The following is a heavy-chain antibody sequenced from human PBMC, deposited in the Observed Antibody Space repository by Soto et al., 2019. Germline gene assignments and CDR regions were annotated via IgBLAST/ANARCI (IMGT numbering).Heavy chain of an antibody. V-gene: IGHV3-23*01. CDR2: ISGSGGST. J-gene: IGHJ4*02. CDR3: AKGNRYYYDSSHFDY. D-gene: IGHD3-22*01. Sequence: PGGSLRLSYAASGFTFSSYAMSWVRQAPGKGLEWVSAISGSGGSTHYADSVKGRFTISRDNSKNTLYLQMNSLRAEDTAVYYCAKGNRYYYDSSHFDYWGQGTLVTVSS. CDR1: GFTFSSYA.